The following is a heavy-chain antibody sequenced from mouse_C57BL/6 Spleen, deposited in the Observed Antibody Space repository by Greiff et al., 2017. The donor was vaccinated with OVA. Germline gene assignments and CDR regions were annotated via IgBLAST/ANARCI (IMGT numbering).Heavy chain of an antibody. D-gene: IGHD1-1*01. CDR1: GYAFSSSW. CDR3: ARGAITTVVAHFDY. Sequence: VQLQQSGPELVKPGASVKISCKASGYAFSSSWMNWVKQRPGKGLEWIGRIYPGDGDTNYNGKFKGKATLTADNSSSTAYMQLSSLTSADSAVYYCARGAITTVVAHFDYWGQGTTLTVSS. J-gene: IGHJ2*01. V-gene: IGHV1-82*01. CDR2: IYPGDGDT.